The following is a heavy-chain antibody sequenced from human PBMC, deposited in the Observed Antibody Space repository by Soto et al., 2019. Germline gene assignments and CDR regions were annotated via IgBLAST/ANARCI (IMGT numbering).Heavy chain of an antibody. V-gene: IGHV1-18*01. D-gene: IGHD2-8*01. CDR1: GYTFMYYG. Sequence: QVQLVQSGAEVEKPGASVKVSCKTSGYTFMYYGVSWVRQAPGQGIEWMGWISPSNGITHYAQKLQDRVTMTTDTSTTTAYRELKSLRADDTAMYYCAGDGAANGVHFEYGGQGSLVIVSS. CDR2: ISPSNGIT. CDR3: AGDGAANGVHFEY. J-gene: IGHJ4*02.